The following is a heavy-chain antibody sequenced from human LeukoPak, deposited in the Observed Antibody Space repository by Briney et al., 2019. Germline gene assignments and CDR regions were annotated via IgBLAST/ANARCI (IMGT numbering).Heavy chain of an antibody. J-gene: IGHJ4*02. CDR3: ARGGKYSSSAFDY. CDR1: GFTLSSHW. CDR2: INSDGSST. V-gene: IGHV3-74*01. D-gene: IGHD6-6*01. Sequence: GGSLRLSCAASGFTLSSHWMHWVRQAPGKGLVWVSRINSDGSSTSYADSVKGRFTISRDNAKNTLYLQMNSLRADDTAVYYCARGGKYSSSAFDYWGQGTLVTVSS.